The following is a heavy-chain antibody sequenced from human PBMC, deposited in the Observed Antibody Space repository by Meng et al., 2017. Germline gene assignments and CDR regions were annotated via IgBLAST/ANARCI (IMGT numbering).Heavy chain of an antibody. J-gene: IGHJ4*02. CDR1: GGSISSGGYY. CDR2: IYYSGST. V-gene: IGHV4-31*03. D-gene: IGHD2-15*01. Sequence: SETLSLTCTVSGGSISSGGYYWSWIRQHPGKGLKWIGYIYYSGSTYYNPSLKSRVTISVDTSKNQFSLKLSSVTAADTAVYYCARVSSVVMVADYWGQGTLVTVSS. CDR3: ARVSSVVMVADY.